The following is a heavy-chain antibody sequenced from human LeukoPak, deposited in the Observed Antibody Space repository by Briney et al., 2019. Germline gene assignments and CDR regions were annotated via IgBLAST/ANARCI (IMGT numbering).Heavy chain of an antibody. CDR1: GFTFSSYW. D-gene: IGHD4-17*01. CDR3: AREGHTVTTPMDV. J-gene: IGHJ6*04. V-gene: IGHV3-74*01. Sequence: SGGSLRLSCAASGFTFSSYWMQWVRQPPGKGLVWVSRIRTDGSEVSYADSVQGRFTISRDNAKNTVYLQMNSLRDDDTAVYYCAREGHTVTTPMDVWGKGTTVTVSS. CDR2: IRTDGSEV.